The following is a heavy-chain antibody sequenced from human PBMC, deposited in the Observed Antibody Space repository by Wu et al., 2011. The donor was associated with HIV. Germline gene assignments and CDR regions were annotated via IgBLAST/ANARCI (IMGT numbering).Heavy chain of an antibody. CDR1: GGTFSSYA. Sequence: QVQLVQSGAEVKKPGSSVKVSCKASGGTFSSYAISWVRQAPGQGLEWVGWINPNSGATQCAKKFQDRVTMTRDTTNNTAYLELNRLISDDTATYYCARDWGATVVVYLLDSWGQGTPVTVSS. J-gene: IGHJ5*01. D-gene: IGHD2-8*02. CDR2: INPNSGAT. CDR3: ARDWGATVVVYLLDS. V-gene: IGHV1-2*02.